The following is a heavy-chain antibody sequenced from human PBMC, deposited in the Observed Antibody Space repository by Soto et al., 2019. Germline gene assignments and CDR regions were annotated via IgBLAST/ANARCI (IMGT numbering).Heavy chain of an antibody. D-gene: IGHD2-15*01. CDR3: ARGAECRGYCLKQFTWLDP. V-gene: IGHV1-69*06. CDR1: GGSFSTYA. CDR2: IIPIFDSP. J-gene: IGHJ5*02. Sequence: ASVKVSCKASGGSFSTYAFSWVRQAPGHGLGWMGGIIPIFDSPYYAQNFQGRVTIAADRSTSTVYMELSSLTPEDTAVYYCARGAECRGYCLKQFTWLDPWGQGTLFTVSS.